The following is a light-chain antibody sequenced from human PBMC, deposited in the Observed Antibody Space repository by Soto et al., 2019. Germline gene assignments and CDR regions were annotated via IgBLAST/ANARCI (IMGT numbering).Light chain of an antibody. CDR1: QSVSNF. J-gene: IGKJ1*01. CDR3: QQYDSSPTT. CDR2: DAS. V-gene: IGKV3-20*01. Sequence: EIVLTQSPSTLSLSPGERATLSCRASQSVSNFLAWYQQKPGQAPRLLIYDASNRATGIPDRFSGSGSGTVFTLTISRLEPEDFAVYFCQQYDSSPTTFGQGTKVDI.